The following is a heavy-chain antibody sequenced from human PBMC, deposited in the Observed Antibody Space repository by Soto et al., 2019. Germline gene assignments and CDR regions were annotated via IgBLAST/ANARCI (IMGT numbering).Heavy chain of an antibody. Sequence: EVQLLESGGGLVQPGGSLRLSYAASGFTFSNYAMSWVRQAPGKGLEWVSTVSGGGDGTYYADSVKGRFTIPRDNPRNTVYLQMNRLRAEDTAVYYCAKKGLGSLATYCNYGDCHYAFDLWGQGTIVTVSS. CDR1: GFTFSNYA. J-gene: IGHJ3*01. D-gene: IGHD2-21*02. CDR2: VSGGGDGT. V-gene: IGHV3-23*01. CDR3: AKKGLGSLATYCNYGDCHYAFDL.